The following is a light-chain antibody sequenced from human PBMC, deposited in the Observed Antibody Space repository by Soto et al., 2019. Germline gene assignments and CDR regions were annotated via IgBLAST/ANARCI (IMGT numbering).Light chain of an antibody. V-gene: IGKV3-15*01. CDR3: QQYNNWLST. J-gene: IGKJ1*01. CDR2: GAS. Sequence: EIVMTQSPATLYVSPGERATLSCRASQSVSSNLAWYQQKPGPAPRLLIYGASTRATGIPARFSGSGSGTEFTLTISSLQSEDFAVYYCQQYNNWLSTFGQGTKVEIK. CDR1: QSVSSN.